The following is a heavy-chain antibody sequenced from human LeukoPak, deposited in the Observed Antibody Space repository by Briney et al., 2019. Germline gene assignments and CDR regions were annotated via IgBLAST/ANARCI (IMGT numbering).Heavy chain of an antibody. Sequence: PSETLSLTCTVSGGSISSSSYYWGWIRQPPGKGLEWIGSIYYSGSTYYNPSLKSRVTISVDTSKNQFSLKLSSVTAADTAVYYCAIIMGVMGYYYMDVWGKGTTVTVSS. V-gene: IGHV4-39*07. J-gene: IGHJ6*03. D-gene: IGHD3-16*01. CDR2: IYYSGST. CDR3: AIIMGVMGYYYMDV. CDR1: GGSISSSSYY.